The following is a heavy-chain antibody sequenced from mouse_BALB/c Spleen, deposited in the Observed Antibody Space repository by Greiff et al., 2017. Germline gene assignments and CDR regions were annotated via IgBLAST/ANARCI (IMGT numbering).Heavy chain of an antibody. CDR3: ARSFPYWYFDV. CDR2: IDPANGNT. V-gene: IGHV14-3*02. Sequence: EVQLQQSGAELVKPGASVKLSCTASGFNIKDTYMHWVKQRPEQGLEWIGRIDPANGNTKYDPKFQGKATITADTSSNTAYLQLSSLTSEDTAVYYCARSFPYWYFDVWGAGTTVTVSS. J-gene: IGHJ1*01. CDR1: GFNIKDTY.